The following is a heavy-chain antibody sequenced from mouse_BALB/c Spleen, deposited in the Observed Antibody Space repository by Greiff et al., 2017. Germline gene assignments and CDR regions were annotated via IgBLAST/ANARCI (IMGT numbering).Heavy chain of an antibody. Sequence: EVQVVESGGGLVQPGGSRKLSCAASGFTFSSFGMHWVRQAPEKGLEWVAYISSGSSTIYYADTVKGRFTISRDNPKNTLFLQMTSLRSEDTAMYYCARDLGYYYGSRSYFDYWGQGTTLTVSS. CDR3: ARDLGYYYGSRSYFDY. CDR1: GFTFSSFG. D-gene: IGHD1-1*01. CDR2: ISSGSSTI. J-gene: IGHJ2*01. V-gene: IGHV5-17*02.